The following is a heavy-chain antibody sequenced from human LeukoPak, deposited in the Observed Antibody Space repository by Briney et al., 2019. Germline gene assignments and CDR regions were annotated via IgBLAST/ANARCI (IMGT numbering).Heavy chain of an antibody. V-gene: IGHV1-2*02. D-gene: IGHD3-10*01. Sequence: ASVKVSCKASGYTFTGYYMHWVRQAPGQGLEWMGWINPNSGGTNYAQKFQGRVTMTRDTSISTAYMELSRLRSDDTAIYYCARDNSVGDIAWWFDPWGQGTLVTVST. J-gene: IGHJ5*02. CDR2: INPNSGGT. CDR1: GYTFTGYY. CDR3: ARDNSVGDIAWWFDP.